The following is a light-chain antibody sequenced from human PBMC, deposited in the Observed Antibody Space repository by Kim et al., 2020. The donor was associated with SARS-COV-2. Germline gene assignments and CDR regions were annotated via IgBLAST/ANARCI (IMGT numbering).Light chain of an antibody. CDR3: QQYYSAPRT. Sequence: RATINCKSSQTVLYSSNNKNYLAWYQQKPGQPPKLLIYWASTRESGVPDRFSGSGSGTDFTLTISSLQADDVAVYYCQQYYSAPRTFGQGTKLEI. CDR2: WAS. CDR1: QTVLYSSNNKNY. J-gene: IGKJ2*01. V-gene: IGKV4-1*01.